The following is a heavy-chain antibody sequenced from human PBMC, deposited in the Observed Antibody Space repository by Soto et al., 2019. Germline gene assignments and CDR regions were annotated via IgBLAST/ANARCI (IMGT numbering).Heavy chain of an antibody. J-gene: IGHJ4*02. V-gene: IGHV3-23*01. CDR3: AKDKFEEHYYDSSGYYYAY. CDR1: GFTFSSYA. Sequence: GGSLRLSCAASGFTFSSYAMSWVRQAPGKGLEWVSAISGSGGSTYYADSVKGRFTISRDNSKNTLYLQMNSLRAEDTAVYYCAKDKFEEHYYDSSGYYYAYWGQGTLVTVSS. D-gene: IGHD3-22*01. CDR2: ISGSGGST.